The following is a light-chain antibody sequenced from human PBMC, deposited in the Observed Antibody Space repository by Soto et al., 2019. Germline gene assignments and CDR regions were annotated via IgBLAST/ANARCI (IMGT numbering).Light chain of an antibody. CDR2: EVT. CDR3: SSYTISDTYI. Sequence: HSLLTQPDSVSGSPGQAITISCTVGISDVGVYNPVSWYQHLPGKATKLLIYEVTCRPSGVSTRFSGSKSGNTASLTISGLQAEDEGDYYCSSYTISDTYIFGTGTKV. CDR1: ISDVGVYNP. J-gene: IGLJ1*01. V-gene: IGLV2-14*01.